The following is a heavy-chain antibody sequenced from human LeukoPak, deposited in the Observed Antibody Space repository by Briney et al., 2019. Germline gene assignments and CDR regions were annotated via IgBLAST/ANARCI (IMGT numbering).Heavy chain of an antibody. J-gene: IGHJ4*02. Sequence: PSETLSLTCTVSGGSISSYYWSWIRQPPGKGLEWIGYIYYSGSTNYNPSLKSRVTISVDTSKNQFSLKLSSVTAADTAVYYCARRRFLEWLSPFDYWGQGTLVTVSS. V-gene: IGHV4-59*12. D-gene: IGHD3-3*01. CDR3: ARRRFLEWLSPFDY. CDR1: GGSISSYY. CDR2: IYYSGST.